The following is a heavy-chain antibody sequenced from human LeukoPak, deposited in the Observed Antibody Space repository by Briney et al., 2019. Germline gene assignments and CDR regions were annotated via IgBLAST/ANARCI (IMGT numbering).Heavy chain of an antibody. Sequence: PGGSLRLSCAASGFTFSNAWISWVRQAPGKGREWVGHIKSKTDGGTTDYAAPVKGRFTISRDDSKNTLYLQMNSLKAEDTGVYYCTTGYCSSTSCWYYFDRWGQGTLVTVSS. CDR2: IKSKTDGGTT. D-gene: IGHD2-2*01. CDR3: TTGYCSSTSCWYYFDR. J-gene: IGHJ4*02. CDR1: GFTFSNAW. V-gene: IGHV3-15*01.